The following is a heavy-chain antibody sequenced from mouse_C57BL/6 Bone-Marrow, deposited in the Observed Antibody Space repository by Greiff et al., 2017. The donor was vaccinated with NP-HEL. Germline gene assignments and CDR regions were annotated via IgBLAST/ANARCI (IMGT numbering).Heavy chain of an antibody. J-gene: IGHJ1*03. Sequence: VKLMESGAELVRPGTSVKMSCKASGYTFTNYWIGWAKQRPGHGLEWIGDIYPGGGYTNYNEKFKGKATLTADKSSSTAYMQFSSLTSEDSAIYYCARWGYYAEYFDVWGTGTTVTVSS. CDR3: ARWGYYAEYFDV. V-gene: IGHV1-63*01. D-gene: IGHD2-3*01. CDR2: IYPGGGYT. CDR1: GYTFTNYW.